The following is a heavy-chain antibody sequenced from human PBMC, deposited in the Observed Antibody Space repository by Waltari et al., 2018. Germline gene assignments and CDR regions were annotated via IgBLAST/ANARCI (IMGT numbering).Heavy chain of an antibody. CDR3: AKRAGGYYYGSGSYDY. D-gene: IGHD3-10*01. CDR1: GFNFSSYA. V-gene: IGHV3-23*01. Sequence: EVQLLESGGGLVQPGGSLRLSGAASGFNFSSYAMSWVRPAPGTGREGGSALSGRGGSTCYADSVKGRFTISRDKSKNTLYLQMNSLRAEDRAVYYCAKRAGGYYYGSGSYDYWGQGTLVTVSS. CDR2: LSGRGGST. J-gene: IGHJ4*02.